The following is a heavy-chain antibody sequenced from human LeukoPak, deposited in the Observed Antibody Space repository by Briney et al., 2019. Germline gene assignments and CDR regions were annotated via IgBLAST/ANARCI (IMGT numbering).Heavy chain of an antibody. CDR1: GGSISSYY. V-gene: IGHV4-59*01. CDR2: IYYSGST. J-gene: IGHJ6*02. D-gene: IGHD6-19*01. CDR3: ARGPNSSGLEDYYYYGMDV. Sequence: SETLSLTCTVSGGSISSYYWSWIRQPPGKGLEWIGYIYYSGSTNYNPSLKSRVTISVDTSKNQFSLKLSSVTAADTAVYYCARGPNSSGLEDYYYYGMDVWGQGTTVTVSS.